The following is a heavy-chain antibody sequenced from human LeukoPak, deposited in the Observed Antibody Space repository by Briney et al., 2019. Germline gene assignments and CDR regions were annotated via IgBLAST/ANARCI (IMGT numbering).Heavy chain of an antibody. CDR1: SGSFSSGGYY. CDR3: ARSLTNSFDY. J-gene: IGHJ4*02. D-gene: IGHD4-11*01. CDR2: IHYSGST. V-gene: IGHV4-31*03. Sequence: SQTLSLTCTVSSGSFSSGGYYWSRIRQHPGKGLEWIGYIHYSGSTYYNPSLKSRVTISVDTSKKQFSLKMNSVTAADTAVYYCARSLTNSFDYWGQGTLVTVSS.